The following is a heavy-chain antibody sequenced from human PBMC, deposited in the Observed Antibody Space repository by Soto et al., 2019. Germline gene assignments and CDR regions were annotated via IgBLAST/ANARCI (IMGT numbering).Heavy chain of an antibody. V-gene: IGHV3-30*04. D-gene: IGHD2-2*02. Sequence: QVQLVQSGGGVVQPGTSLRLSCAASGFIFSDYVMYWFRQTPGKGLVWMAVISYDGTNKHYANSVKGRFFISRDNSNKALYLQMSSLRPEDSAIYYCARDNTGLYQGGGDVWGRGTLVAVSS. J-gene: IGHJ3*01. CDR3: ARDNTGLYQGGGDV. CDR1: GFIFSDYV. CDR2: ISYDGTNK.